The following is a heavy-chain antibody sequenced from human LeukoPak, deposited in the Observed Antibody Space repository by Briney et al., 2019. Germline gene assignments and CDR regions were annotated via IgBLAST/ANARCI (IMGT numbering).Heavy chain of an antibody. V-gene: IGHV3-23*01. Sequence: PGGSLRLSCAASGFIFSSYVMSWVRQAPGKGLEWVSAISGGSSTFYADSVKGRFTISRDNWKSTLYLQMNNLRVEDTAVYYCATDRELEWELSDFDYWGQGTRVSVSS. CDR1: GFIFSSYV. CDR3: ATDRELEWELSDFDY. D-gene: IGHD1-26*01. J-gene: IGHJ4*02. CDR2: ISGGSST.